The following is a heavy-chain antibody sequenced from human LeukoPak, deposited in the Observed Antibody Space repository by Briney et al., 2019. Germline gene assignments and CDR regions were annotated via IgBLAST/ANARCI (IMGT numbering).Heavy chain of an antibody. CDR1: GFTFSSYS. D-gene: IGHD1-14*01. V-gene: IGHV3-21*01. Sequence: GGSLRLSCAASGFTFSSYSMNWVRQAPGKGLEWVSSISSSSSYIYYADSVKGRFTISRDNAKNSLYLQMNSLRAEDTAVYYCARDINGYYYYYMDVWGKGTTVTVSS. J-gene: IGHJ6*03. CDR3: ARDINGYYYYYMDV. CDR2: ISSSSSYI.